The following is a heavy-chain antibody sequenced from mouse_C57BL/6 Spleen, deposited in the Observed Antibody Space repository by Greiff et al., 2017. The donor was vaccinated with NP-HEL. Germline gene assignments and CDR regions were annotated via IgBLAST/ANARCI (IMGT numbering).Heavy chain of an antibody. CDR2: IDPSDSET. CDR3: ARRYGNPYWYFDV. J-gene: IGHJ1*03. D-gene: IGHD2-1*01. CDR1: GYTFTSYW. Sequence: VQLQQSGAELVRPGSSVKLSCKASGYTFTSYWMHWVKQRPIQGLEWIGNIDPSDSETHYNQKFKDKATLTVDKSSSTAYMQLSSLTSEDSAVYYCARRYGNPYWYFDVWGTGTTVTVSS. V-gene: IGHV1-52*01.